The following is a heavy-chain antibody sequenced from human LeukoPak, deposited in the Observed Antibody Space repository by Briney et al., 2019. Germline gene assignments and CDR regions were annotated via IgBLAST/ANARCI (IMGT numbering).Heavy chain of an antibody. V-gene: IGHV3-74*01. D-gene: IGHD5-18*01. CDR1: GFAFSAYW. J-gene: IGHJ4*02. CDR2: INNDGSNI. Sequence: GGSLRLSCAASGFAFSAYWMHWVRRAPGRGLVWVSRINNDGSNIIYADSVKGRFTISRDNAKNTLYLQMNSLRAEDTALYYCARVDSAGGYWGQGTLVTVSS. CDR3: ARVDSAGGY.